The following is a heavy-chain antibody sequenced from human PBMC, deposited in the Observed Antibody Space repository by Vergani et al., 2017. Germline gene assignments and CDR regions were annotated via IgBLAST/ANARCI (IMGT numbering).Heavy chain of an antibody. J-gene: IGHJ4*02. Sequence: QVQLQESGPGLVKPSQTLSLTCTVSGGSISSGSYYWSWIRQPAGKGLEWIGRIYTSGSTNYNPSLKSRVTISVDTSKNQFSLKLSSGTAADTAVYYCARVGDSSGYYYFDYWGQGTLVTVSS. CDR1: GGSISSGSYY. CDR3: ARVGDSSGYYYFDY. CDR2: IYTSGST. D-gene: IGHD3-22*01. V-gene: IGHV4-61*02.